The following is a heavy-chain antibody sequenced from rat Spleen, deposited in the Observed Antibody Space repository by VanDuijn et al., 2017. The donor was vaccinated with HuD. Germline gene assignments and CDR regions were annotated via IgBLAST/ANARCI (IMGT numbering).Heavy chain of an antibody. CDR2: ISTGGNT. CDR1: GFSLISYA. V-gene: IGHV2-6*01. D-gene: IGHD1-11*01. J-gene: IGHJ3*01. Sequence: QVQLRESGPGLVQPSQTLSLTCTVSGFSLISYAVNWVRQPPGKGLEWIAAISTGGNTYYNSGLKSRLSISRDTSKSQVFLKMNNLQTEDTAIYFCTRTYGGYTSHWFAFWGQGTLVTVSS. CDR3: TRTYGGYTSHWFAF.